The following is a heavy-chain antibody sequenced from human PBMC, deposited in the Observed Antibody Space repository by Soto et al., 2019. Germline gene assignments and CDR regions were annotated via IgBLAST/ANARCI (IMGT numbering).Heavy chain of an antibody. CDR1: GGTFSSYA. D-gene: IGHD2-2*02. Sequence: ASVKVSCKASGGTFSSYAISWVRQAPGQGLEWMGGIIPIFGTANYAQKFQGRVTITADKSTSTAYMELSSLRSEDTAVYYCAREEDCSSTSCYTGGVSPWFDPWGQGTLVTVSS. V-gene: IGHV1-69*06. J-gene: IGHJ5*02. CDR2: IIPIFGTA. CDR3: AREEDCSSTSCYTGGVSPWFDP.